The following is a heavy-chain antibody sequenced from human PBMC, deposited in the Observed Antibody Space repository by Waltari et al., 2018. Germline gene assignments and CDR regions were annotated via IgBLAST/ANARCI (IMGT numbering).Heavy chain of an antibody. J-gene: IGHJ4*02. CDR2: IYSGGST. V-gene: IGHV3-53*01. Sequence: VQLQESGPGLVKPSGTLSLTCAVSGGSISSSNWWSWVRQPPGKGLEWVSVIYSGGSTYYADSVKGRFTISRDNSKNTLYLQMNSLRAEDTAVYYCAREGPIGSLFDYWGQGTLVTVSS. CDR1: GGSISSSNW. CDR3: AREGPIGSLFDY. D-gene: IGHD1-26*01.